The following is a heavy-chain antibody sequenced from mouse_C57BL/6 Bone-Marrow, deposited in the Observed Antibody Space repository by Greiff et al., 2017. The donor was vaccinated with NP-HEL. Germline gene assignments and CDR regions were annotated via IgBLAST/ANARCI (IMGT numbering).Heavy chain of an antibody. CDR3: ARKGNYSNLYYAMDY. J-gene: IGHJ4*01. V-gene: IGHV2-2*01. D-gene: IGHD2-5*01. CDR1: GFSLTSYG. Sequence: VKLQESGPGLVQPSQSLSITCTVSGFSLTSYGVHWVRQSPGKGLEWLGVIWSGGSTDYNAAFISRLSISKDNSKSQVFFKMNSLQADDTAIYYCARKGNYSNLYYAMDYWGQGTSVTVSS. CDR2: IWSGGST.